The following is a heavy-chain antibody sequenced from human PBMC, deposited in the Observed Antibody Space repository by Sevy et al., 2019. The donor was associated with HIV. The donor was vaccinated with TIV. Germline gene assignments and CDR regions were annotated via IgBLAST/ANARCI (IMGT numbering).Heavy chain of an antibody. CDR2: INQDGGVT. Sequence: RGSLRLSCVASGFTLNNYWMHWVRQAPGKGLEWVANINQDGGVTYYVDSVRGRFTISRDNGRNLVFLQMNSLRVDDTALYFCVRAIAKDGSFWGQGTLVTVSS. D-gene: IGHD6-13*01. J-gene: IGHJ4*02. CDR3: VRAIAKDGSF. CDR1: GFTLNNYW. V-gene: IGHV3-7*01.